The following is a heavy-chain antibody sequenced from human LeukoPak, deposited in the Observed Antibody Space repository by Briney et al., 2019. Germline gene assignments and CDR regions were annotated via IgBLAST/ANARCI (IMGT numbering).Heavy chain of an antibody. V-gene: IGHV3-7*05. D-gene: IGHD3-3*01. CDR2: IKQDGSEK. CDR1: GFTFSRHW. Sequence: GGSLRLSCVASGFTFSRHWMSWVRQAPGKRLEFVANIKQDGSEKNHADSVKGRFTISRDNARNSLYLQMNSLGADDTAVYYCVRDNWSAYFDYWGQGSLVTVSP. J-gene: IGHJ4*02. CDR3: VRDNWSAYFDY.